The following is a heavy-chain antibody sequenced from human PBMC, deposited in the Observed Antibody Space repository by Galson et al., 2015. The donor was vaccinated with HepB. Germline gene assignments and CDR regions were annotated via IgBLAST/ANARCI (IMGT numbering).Heavy chain of an antibody. CDR1: GYSLIELS. J-gene: IGHJ4*02. CDR2: FDPEGGAT. Sequence: SVKVSCKVSGYSLIELSVHWVRQAPGKGLEWMGGFDPEGGATIYAQKLQGRATRTDDTSTDTTYMELSSLRSEDTAVYYCAAYIPGRHWGSYRQYYFDYWGQGALVIVSS. V-gene: IGHV1-24*01. CDR3: AAYIPGRHWGSYRQYYFDY. D-gene: IGHD3-16*02.